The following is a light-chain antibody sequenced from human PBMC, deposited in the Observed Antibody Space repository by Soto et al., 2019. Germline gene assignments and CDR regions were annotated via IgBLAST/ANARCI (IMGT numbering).Light chain of an antibody. CDR3: QRYNNWPLT. CDR1: QGVSSY. V-gene: IGKV3D-15*01. Sequence: EIVLTQSPATLSLSPGERATLSCRASQGVSSYLAWYQQKPGQAPRLLIYDASNRATGIPARFSGSRSGTEFTLTINSLQSEDFAVYYCQRYNNWPLTFGGGTKV. J-gene: IGKJ4*01. CDR2: DAS.